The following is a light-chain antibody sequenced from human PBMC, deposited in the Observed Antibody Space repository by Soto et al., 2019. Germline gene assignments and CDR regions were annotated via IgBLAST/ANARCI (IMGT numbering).Light chain of an antibody. CDR1: SSNIGSNT. V-gene: IGLV1-44*01. J-gene: IGLJ2*01. CDR2: SNN. CDR3: AAWDDSLNGVV. Sequence: QLVLTQPPSASGTPGQRVTISCSGSSSNIGSNTVNWYQQVPGTAPKLLIYSNNQRPSGVPDRFSGSRSATSASLAISGLQSEDEADYYCAAWDDSLNGVVFGGGTKLTVL.